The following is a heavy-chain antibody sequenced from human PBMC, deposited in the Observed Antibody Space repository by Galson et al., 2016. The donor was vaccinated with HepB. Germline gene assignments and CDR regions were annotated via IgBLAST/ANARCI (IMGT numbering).Heavy chain of an antibody. D-gene: IGHD3-10*01. J-gene: IGHJ6*02. CDR2: IIPVFGTP. V-gene: IGHV1-69*13. CDR3: ARERAGFGYCYGLDV. Sequence: SVKVSCKVFGGTFSSNPISWVRQAPGQGLEWMGGIIPVFGTPNYAQKFQDRVTITADESTSTAYMELNSLRSEDTAVYYCARERAGFGYCYGLDVWGRGTTVTVSS. CDR1: GGTFSSNP.